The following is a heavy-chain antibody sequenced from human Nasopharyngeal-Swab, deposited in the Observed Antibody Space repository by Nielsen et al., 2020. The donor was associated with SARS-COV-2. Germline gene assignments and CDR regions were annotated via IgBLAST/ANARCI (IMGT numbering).Heavy chain of an antibody. J-gene: IGHJ5*02. Sequence: GRQAPGKGLEWVAVISYDGSNKYYADSVKGRFTISRDNSKNTLYLQMNSLRAEDTAVYYCARVSSSSTTNWFDPWGQGTLVTVSS. CDR2: ISYDGSNK. D-gene: IGHD6-6*01. V-gene: IGHV3-30*03. CDR3: ARVSSSSTTNWFDP.